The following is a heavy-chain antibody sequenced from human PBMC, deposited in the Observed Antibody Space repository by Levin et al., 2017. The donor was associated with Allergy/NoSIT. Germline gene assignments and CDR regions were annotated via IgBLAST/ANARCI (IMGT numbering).Heavy chain of an antibody. D-gene: IGHD2-15*01. CDR3: TTEGDVVVVAATAEYFQH. CDR1: GFTFSNAW. Sequence: PGGSLRLSCAASGFTFSNAWMSWVRQAPGKGLEWVGRIKSKTDGGTTDYAAPVKGRFTISRDDSKNTLYLQMNSLKTEDTAVYYCTTEGDVVVVAATAEYFQHWGQGTLVTVSS. V-gene: IGHV3-15*01. CDR2: IKSKTDGGTT. J-gene: IGHJ1*01.